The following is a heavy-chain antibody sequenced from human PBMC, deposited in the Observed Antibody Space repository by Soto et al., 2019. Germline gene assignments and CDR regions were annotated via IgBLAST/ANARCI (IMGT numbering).Heavy chain of an antibody. J-gene: IGHJ6*02. V-gene: IGHV5-51*01. CDR1: GYSFTSYW. Sequence: PGESLKISCKGSGYSFTSYWIGWVRQMPGKGLEWMGIIYPGDSDTRYSPSFQGQATISADKSISTAYLQWSSLKASDTAMYYCTRTTAASKNYYGMDVWGQGTTV. D-gene: IGHD6-13*01. CDR3: TRTTAASKNYYGMDV. CDR2: IYPGDSDT.